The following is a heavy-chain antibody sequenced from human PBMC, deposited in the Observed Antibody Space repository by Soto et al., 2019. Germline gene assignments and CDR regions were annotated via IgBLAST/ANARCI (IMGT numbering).Heavy chain of an antibody. CDR2: ISSSGSTI. V-gene: IGHV3-11*01. D-gene: IGHD2-2*01. CDR1: GFTFSDYY. CDR3: ARDRGTTSSYYYYMDV. Sequence: GGSLRLSCAASGFTFSDYYMSWIRQAPGKGLEWVSYISSSGSTIYYADSVKGRFTISRDNAKNSLYLQMNSLRAEDTAVYYCARDRGTTSSYYYYMDVWGKGTTVTVSS. J-gene: IGHJ6*03.